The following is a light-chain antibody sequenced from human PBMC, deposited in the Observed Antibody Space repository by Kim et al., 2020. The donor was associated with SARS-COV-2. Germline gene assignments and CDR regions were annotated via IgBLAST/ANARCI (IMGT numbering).Light chain of an antibody. V-gene: IGLV2-18*02. CDR3: SSYTSSSTVV. J-gene: IGLJ3*02. CDR1: SSDVGSYNR. CDR2: EVV. Sequence: GHAVTIFCTGTSSDVGSYNRVSWYQQPPGTAPKLLIYEVVNRPSGVPDRFSGSKSGNTASLTISGLQPEDEADYYCSSYTSSSTVVFGGGTQLTVL.